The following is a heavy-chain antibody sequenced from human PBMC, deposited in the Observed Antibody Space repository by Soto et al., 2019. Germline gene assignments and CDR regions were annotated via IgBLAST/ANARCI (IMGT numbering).Heavy chain of an antibody. J-gene: IGHJ3*02. Sequence: PGESLKISCKGSGYSFTSYWISWVRQMPGKGLEWMGRIDPSDSYTNYSPSFQGHVTISADKSISTAYLQWSSLKASDTAMYYCASSRIVVPAAGAYWAFDIWGQGTMVTVSS. D-gene: IGHD2-2*01. CDR3: ASSRIVVPAAGAYWAFDI. CDR2: IDPSDSYT. CDR1: GYSFTSYW. V-gene: IGHV5-10-1*01.